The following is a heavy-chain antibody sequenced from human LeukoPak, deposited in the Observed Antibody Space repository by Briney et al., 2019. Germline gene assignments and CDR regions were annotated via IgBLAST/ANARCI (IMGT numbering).Heavy chain of an antibody. CDR3: ARSTPLGYCSSTSCYSRFDP. V-gene: IGHV1-18*01. CDR1: GYTFTSYG. CDR2: ISAYNGNT. Sequence: ASVKVSCKASGYTFTSYGISWVRQAPGQGLEWMGWISAYNGNTNYAQKLQGRVTMTTDTSTSTAYMELRSLRSDDTAVYYCARSTPLGYCSSTSCYSRFDPWGQGTLVTVSS. D-gene: IGHD2-2*01. J-gene: IGHJ5*02.